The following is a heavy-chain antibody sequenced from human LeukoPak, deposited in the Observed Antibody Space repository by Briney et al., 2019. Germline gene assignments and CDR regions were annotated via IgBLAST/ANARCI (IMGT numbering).Heavy chain of an antibody. D-gene: IGHD1-1*01. CDR1: GFNFSSYE. J-gene: IGHJ5*02. V-gene: IGHV3-48*03. Sequence: GGSLRLPCAASGFNFSSYEMNWVPQAPGKGLEWVSDMSSSGSTIYYADSVKGRFTISRDNAKDSLYLQMNRLRAEDTAVYYCARDLDLNWFDPWGQGTLVTVSS. CDR3: ARDLDLNWFDP. CDR2: MSSSGSTI.